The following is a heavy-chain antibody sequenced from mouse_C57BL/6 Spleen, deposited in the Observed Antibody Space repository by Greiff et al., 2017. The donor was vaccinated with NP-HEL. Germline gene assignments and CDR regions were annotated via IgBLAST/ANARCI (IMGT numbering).Heavy chain of an antibody. D-gene: IGHD2-5*01. J-gene: IGHJ4*01. Sequence: VQLKESGPGLVAPSQSLSITCTVSGFSLTSYGVHWVRQPPGKGLEWLVVIWSDGSTTYNSALKSRLSISKDNSKSQVFLKMNSLQTDDTAMYYCARQEYSNYEDYYAMDYWGQGTSVTVSS. V-gene: IGHV2-6-1*01. CDR3: ARQEYSNYEDYYAMDY. CDR2: IWSDGST. CDR1: GFSLTSYG.